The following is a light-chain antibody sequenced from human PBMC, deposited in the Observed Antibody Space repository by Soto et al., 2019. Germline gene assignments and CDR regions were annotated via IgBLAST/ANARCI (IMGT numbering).Light chain of an antibody. CDR3: NSYTTLSNRV. V-gene: IGLV2-14*01. Sequence: QSVLTQPASVSGSPGQSITISCTGTSSDIGAYNYVSWYQQHPGKAPKLLIYEVTNRPSGVSDRFSGSKSGNTASLTISGLQAEDEANYYCNSYTTLSNRVFGTGTKVTXL. J-gene: IGLJ1*01. CDR2: EVT. CDR1: SSDIGAYNY.